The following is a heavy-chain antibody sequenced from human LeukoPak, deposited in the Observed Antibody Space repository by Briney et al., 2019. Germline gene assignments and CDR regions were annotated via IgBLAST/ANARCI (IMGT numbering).Heavy chain of an antibody. J-gene: IGHJ3*02. CDR2: IYYTGSS. V-gene: IGHV4-59*01. CDR3: ARVSMINAFDI. D-gene: IGHD3-22*01. CDR1: GGSISSYY. Sequence: SETLSLTYTVSGGSISSYYWSWIRQPPGRGLDWIGYIYYTGSSNYNPSLKSRVTISVDTSKNQFSLKLSSVTAADTAVYYCARVSMINAFDIWGQGTMVTVSS.